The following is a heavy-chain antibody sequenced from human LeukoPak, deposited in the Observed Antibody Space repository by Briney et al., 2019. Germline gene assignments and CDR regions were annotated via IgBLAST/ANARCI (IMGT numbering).Heavy chain of an antibody. Sequence: QSGGSLRLSCAASGFTFSSYGMHWVRQAPGKGLEWVAVISYDGSNKYYADSVKGRFTISRDNSKNTLYLQMNSLRAEDTAVYYCAKDRFEYSSRELFDYWGQGTLVTVSS. CDR2: ISYDGSNK. CDR1: GFTFSSYG. CDR3: AKDRFEYSSRELFDY. J-gene: IGHJ4*02. D-gene: IGHD6-6*01. V-gene: IGHV3-30*18.